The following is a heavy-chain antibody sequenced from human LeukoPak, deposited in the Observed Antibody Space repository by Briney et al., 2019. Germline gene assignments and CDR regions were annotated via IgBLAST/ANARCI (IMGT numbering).Heavy chain of an antibody. D-gene: IGHD3-22*01. CDR2: IYSSGST. Sequence: SETLSLICSVSGGSISRSNFYWGWIRQSPGKGLEWIGSIYSSGSTYYNPSLKSRVTISVDTSKNQFSLKLSSVTAADTAVYYCARKARTTYYDSSGYYSGMRWFDPWGQGTLVTVSS. V-gene: IGHV4-39*07. CDR1: GGSISRSNFY. J-gene: IGHJ5*02. CDR3: ARKARTTYYDSSGYYSGMRWFDP.